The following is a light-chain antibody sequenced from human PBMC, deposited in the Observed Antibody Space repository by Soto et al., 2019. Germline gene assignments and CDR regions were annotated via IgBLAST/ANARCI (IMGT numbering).Light chain of an antibody. V-gene: IGLV1-44*01. CDR2: SNN. J-gene: IGLJ1*01. CDR3: SSYISSSTYV. Sequence: QSVLTQPPSASGTPGQRVTISCSGSSSNIGSNTVNWYQQLPGTAPKLLIYSNNQRPSGVPDRFSGSKSGNTASLTISGLQAEDEADYYCSSYISSSTYVFGTGTKVTVL. CDR1: SSNIGSNT.